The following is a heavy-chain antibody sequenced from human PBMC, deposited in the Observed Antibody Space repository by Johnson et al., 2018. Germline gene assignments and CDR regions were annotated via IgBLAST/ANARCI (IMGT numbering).Heavy chain of an antibody. D-gene: IGHD3-10*01. J-gene: IGHJ6*03. Sequence: EVQLVESGGVVVQPGGSLRLSCAASGFTFDDYAMHWVRQAPGKGLEWVSLISWDGGSTYYADSVKGRFTISRANTKNSLYLQMNILRAEDTALYYWAKAAYGSGSYSYYYYYMDVWGKGTTVTVS. CDR2: ISWDGGST. V-gene: IGHV3-43D*03. CDR3: AKAAYGSGSYSYYYYYMDV. CDR1: GFTFDDYA.